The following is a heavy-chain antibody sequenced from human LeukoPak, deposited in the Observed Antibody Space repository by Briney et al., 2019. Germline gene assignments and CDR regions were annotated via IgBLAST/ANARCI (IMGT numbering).Heavy chain of an antibody. CDR1: GFTSSSYA. CDR3: ARHSSGWYYFDY. CDR2: ISYDGSNK. D-gene: IGHD6-19*01. V-gene: IGHV3-30-3*01. J-gene: IGHJ4*02. Sequence: PGGSLRLSCAASGFTSSSYAMHWVRQAPGKGLEWVAVISYDGSNKYYADSVKGRFTISRDNSKNTLYLQMNSLRAEDTAVYYCARHSSGWYYFDYWGQGTLVTVSS.